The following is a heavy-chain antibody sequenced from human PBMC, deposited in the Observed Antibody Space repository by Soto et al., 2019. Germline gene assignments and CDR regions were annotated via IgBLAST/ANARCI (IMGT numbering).Heavy chain of an antibody. CDR1: GGSISSGGYY. D-gene: IGHD2-8*01. Sequence: SETLSLTCTVSGGSISSGGYYWSWIRQHPGKGLEWIGYIYYSGSTYYNPSLKSRVTISVDTSKNQFSLKLSSVTAADTAVYYCARDSYGSNGGIVDYWGQGTLVTVSS. V-gene: IGHV4-31*03. CDR2: IYYSGST. CDR3: ARDSYGSNGGIVDY. J-gene: IGHJ4*02.